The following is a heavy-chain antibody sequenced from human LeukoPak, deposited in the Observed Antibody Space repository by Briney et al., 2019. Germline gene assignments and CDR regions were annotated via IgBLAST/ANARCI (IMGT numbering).Heavy chain of an antibody. D-gene: IGHD3-10*01. Sequence: QPGGSLRLSCAASGFTFSSYAMSWVRQAPGKGLEWVSSISGGGGSTYYPDSVKGRFTISRDNSKNTLHLQMNSLRAEDTAVYYCAKDLHGSGSYPIFDFWGQGTLVTVSS. V-gene: IGHV3-23*01. CDR1: GFTFSSYA. J-gene: IGHJ4*02. CDR3: AKDLHGSGSYPIFDF. CDR2: ISGGGGST.